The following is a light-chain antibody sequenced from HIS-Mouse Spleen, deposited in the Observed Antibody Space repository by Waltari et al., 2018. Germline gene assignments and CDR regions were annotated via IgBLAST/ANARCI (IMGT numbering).Light chain of an antibody. CDR3: QQYYSYPRT. J-gene: IGKJ1*01. CDR1: QGISSY. CDR2: AAS. Sequence: AIRMTQSPSSLSASTGDRVTITCRASQGISSYLAWYQQKPGNAPKRLIYAASTLQSGVPSRFMGSGSGTEFTLTNSWLQSEDFETYYCQQYYSYPRTFGQGTKVEIK. V-gene: IGKV1-8*01.